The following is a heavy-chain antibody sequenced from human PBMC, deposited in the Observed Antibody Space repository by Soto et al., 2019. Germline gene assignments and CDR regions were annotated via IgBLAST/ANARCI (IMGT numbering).Heavy chain of an antibody. V-gene: IGHV4-59*01. D-gene: IGHD3-10*02. CDR1: GGSTSSYY. CDR2: IYYSGST. CDR3: ARTLFGWGIWFDP. J-gene: IGHJ5*02. Sequence: SETLSLTCTVSGGSTSSYYWSWIRQPPGKGLEWIGYIYYSGSTNYNPSLKSRVTISVDTSKNQFSLKLSSVTAADTAVYYCARTLFGWGIWFDPWGQGTLVTVSS.